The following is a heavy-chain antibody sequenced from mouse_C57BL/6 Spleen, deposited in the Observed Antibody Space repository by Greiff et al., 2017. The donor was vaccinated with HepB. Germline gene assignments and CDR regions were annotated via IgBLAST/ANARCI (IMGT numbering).Heavy chain of an antibody. CDR1: GYTFTSYW. V-gene: IGHV1-50*01. Sequence: QVQLQQPGAELVKPGASVKLSCKASGYTFTSYWMQWVKQRPGQGLEWIGEIDPSDSYTNYNQKFKGKATLTVDTSSSTAYMQLSSLPSEDSAVYYCAKRSDSYAMDYWGQGTSVTVSS. CDR3: AKRSDSYAMDY. CDR2: IDPSDSYT. J-gene: IGHJ4*01.